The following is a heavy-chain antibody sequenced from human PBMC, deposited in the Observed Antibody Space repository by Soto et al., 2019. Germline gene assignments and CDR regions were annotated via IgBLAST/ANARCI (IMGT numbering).Heavy chain of an antibody. CDR2: IIPVFGTA. D-gene: IGHD2-8*02. Sequence: QVQLVQSGAEVKKPGSSVKVSCKASGGTFISYAISWVRQAPGRGLEWMGGIIPVFGTANYTQKFQGRVTITADESTSTAYMELSSLRSEDTALYYCARVGFLVGSPIDGWGQGTLVTVSS. CDR3: ARVGFLVGSPIDG. V-gene: IGHV1-69*01. J-gene: IGHJ4*02. CDR1: GGTFISYA.